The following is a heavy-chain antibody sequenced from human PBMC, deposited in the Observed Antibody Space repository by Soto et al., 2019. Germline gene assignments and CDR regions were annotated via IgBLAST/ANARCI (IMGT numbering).Heavy chain of an antibody. CDR1: GFTFSSYA. Sequence: GGSLRLSCAASGFTFSSYAMSWVRQAPGKGLEWVSAISGSGGSTYYADSVKGRFTISRDNSKNTLYLQMNSLRAEDTAVYYCAPIPTDHLGFSFQFDIWGQGTMVTVSS. CDR2: ISGSGGST. J-gene: IGHJ3*02. D-gene: IGHD3-16*01. CDR3: APIPTDHLGFSFQFDI. V-gene: IGHV3-23*01.